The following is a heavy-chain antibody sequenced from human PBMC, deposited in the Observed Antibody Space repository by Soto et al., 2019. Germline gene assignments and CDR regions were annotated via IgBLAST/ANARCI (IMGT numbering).Heavy chain of an antibody. CDR2: IYYSGST. CDR1: GGSISSGGYY. Sequence: QVQLQESGPGLVKPSQTLSLTCTVSGGSISSGGYYWSWIRQHPGKGLEWIGYIYYSGSTYYNPSLKSRVTISVDTSKNQCSLKLSSVTAADTAVYYCASGTYYDFWSGSRYDYWGQGTLVTVSS. CDR3: ASGTYYDFWSGSRYDY. D-gene: IGHD3-3*01. J-gene: IGHJ4*02. V-gene: IGHV4-31*03.